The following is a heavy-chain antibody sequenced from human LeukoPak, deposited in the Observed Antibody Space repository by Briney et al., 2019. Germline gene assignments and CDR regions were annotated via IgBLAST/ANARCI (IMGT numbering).Heavy chain of an antibody. D-gene: IGHD2-2*02. V-gene: IGHV1-46*03. CDR2: INPSGGST. CDR1: GGTFSSYA. CDR3: AREGCGATSCYTNDH. Sequence: ASVKVSCKASGGTFSSYAISWVRQAPGQGLEWMGIINPSGGSTSYAQKFQGRVTMIRDTSTSTVYMELSSLRSEDTAVYYCAREGCGATSCYTNDHWGQGTLVTVSS. J-gene: IGHJ4*02.